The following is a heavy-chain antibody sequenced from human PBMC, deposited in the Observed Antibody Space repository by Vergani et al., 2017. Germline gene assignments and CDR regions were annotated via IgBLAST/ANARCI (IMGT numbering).Heavy chain of an antibody. D-gene: IGHD2-15*01. CDR3: ARAGDCSGGSCYSSYAFDI. CDR2: INHSGST. Sequence: QVQLQQWGAGLLKPSETLSLTCAVYGGSFSGYYWSWIRQPPGKGLEWIGEINHSGSTNYNPSLKSRVTISVDTSKNQFSLKLSAVTAADTAVYYCARAGDCSGGSCYSSYAFDIWGQGTMVTVSS. J-gene: IGHJ3*02. CDR1: GGSFSGYY. V-gene: IGHV4-34*01.